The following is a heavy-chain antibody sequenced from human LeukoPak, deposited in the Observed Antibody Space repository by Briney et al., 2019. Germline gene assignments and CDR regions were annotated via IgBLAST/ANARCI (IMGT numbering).Heavy chain of an antibody. V-gene: IGHV4-34*01. J-gene: IGHJ4*02. CDR3: ARRRVTVIVVSTFDS. Sequence: SETLSLTCAVYGGSFTDYFWSWVRQSPGKGLEWIGEVADYGSVNYNPSLQSRVTISLDTSKNHFSLKVSSMTAADTAVYYCARRRVTVIVVSTFDSWGQGTLVTVSS. CDR2: VADYGSV. CDR1: GGSFTDYF. D-gene: IGHD3-22*01.